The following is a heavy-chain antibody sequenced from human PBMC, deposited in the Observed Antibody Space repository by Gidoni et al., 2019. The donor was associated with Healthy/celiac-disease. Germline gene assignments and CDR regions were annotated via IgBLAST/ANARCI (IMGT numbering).Heavy chain of an antibody. CDR1: GFSLSNARLG. V-gene: IGHV2-26*01. CDR3: ARSRGSSGWERLDNWFDP. Sequence: QVTLKESGPVLVKPTETLTLTCTVSGFSLSNARLGVSWIRQPPGKALEWLAHIFSNDEKSYSTSLKSRRTISKDTSKSQVVLTMTNRDHVDTATYYCARSRGSSGWERLDNWFDPWGQGTLVTVSS. J-gene: IGHJ5*02. CDR2: IFSNDEK. D-gene: IGHD6-19*01.